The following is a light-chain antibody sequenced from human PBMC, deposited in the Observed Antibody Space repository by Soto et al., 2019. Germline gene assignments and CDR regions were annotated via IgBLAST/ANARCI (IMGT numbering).Light chain of an antibody. V-gene: IGLV2-14*03. J-gene: IGLJ3*02. CDR3: SSYTNKDTLL. CDR2: DVT. Sequence: QSVLTQPASVSGSPGQSITISCTGTSSDVGGYDHVSWYQQHPGKAPKLIIYDVTVRPSGISPRFSGSKSDNTASLAVSGLQPEGEADYYCSSYTNKDTLLFGGGTKLTVL. CDR1: SSDVGGYDH.